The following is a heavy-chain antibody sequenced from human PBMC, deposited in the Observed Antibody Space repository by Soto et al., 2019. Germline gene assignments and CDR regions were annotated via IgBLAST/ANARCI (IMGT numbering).Heavy chain of an antibody. CDR2: IMQGGIEK. Sequence: EVQLVESGGDLAQPGGSLRLSCAASGFTLSNFWVYWVRQAPGKGLEWVANIMQGGIEKNYVESVKDRFTISRDDTKNSLFLPMNNLRAEDTAVYYCLVTTSDFDIWGRGTTVTISS. D-gene: IGHD4-17*01. V-gene: IGHV3-7*01. CDR3: LVTTSDFDI. CDR1: GFTLSNFW. J-gene: IGHJ3*02.